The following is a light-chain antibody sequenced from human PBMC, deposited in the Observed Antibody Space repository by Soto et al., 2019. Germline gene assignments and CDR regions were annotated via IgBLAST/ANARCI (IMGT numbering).Light chain of an antibody. CDR3: SSYAGRSNV. CDR1: ISDVGGYNY. CDR2: EVN. Sequence: QSALTQPPSTSGSPGPSVAISCTGTISDVGGYNYVSWYQQHPGKAPKLMIYEVNKRPSGVPDRFSGSKSGNTASLTVSGLQAEDEADYYCSSYAGRSNVFGTGTKVTVL. J-gene: IGLJ1*01. V-gene: IGLV2-8*01.